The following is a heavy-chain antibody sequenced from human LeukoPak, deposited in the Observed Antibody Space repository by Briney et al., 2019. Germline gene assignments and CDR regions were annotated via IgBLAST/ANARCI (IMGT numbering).Heavy chain of an antibody. Sequence: PGGSLRLSCAASGFTFSSHAMSWVRQAPGKGLEWVSAISGSGGSTYYADSVKGRFTISRDNSKNTLYLQMNSLRAEDTAVYYCAKDRLVGAKMRNGSDYWGQGTLVTVSS. V-gene: IGHV3-23*01. CDR1: GFTFSSHA. D-gene: IGHD4/OR15-4a*01. CDR2: ISGSGGST. CDR3: AKDRLVGAKMRNGSDY. J-gene: IGHJ4*02.